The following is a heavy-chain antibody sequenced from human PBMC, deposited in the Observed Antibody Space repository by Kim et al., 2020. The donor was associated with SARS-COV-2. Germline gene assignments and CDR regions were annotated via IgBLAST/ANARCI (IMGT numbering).Heavy chain of an antibody. V-gene: IGHV1-3*01. CDR3: AANWHYGY. D-gene: IGHD1-1*01. J-gene: IGHJ4*02. Sequence: NGNTKYSQKFQDRVTITRDTSASTSYMDLSSLRSEDTAVYYCAANWHYGYWGQGTLVTVSS. CDR2: NGNT.